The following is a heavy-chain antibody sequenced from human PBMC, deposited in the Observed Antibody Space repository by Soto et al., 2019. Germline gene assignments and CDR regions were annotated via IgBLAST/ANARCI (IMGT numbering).Heavy chain of an antibody. CDR2: IVVGSGNT. CDR1: GFTFTSSA. CDR3: AAHLYYYDSSGYYKFDY. Sequence: ASVKVSCKASGFTFTSSAVQWVRQARGQRLEWIGWIVVGSGNTNYAQKFQERVTITRDMSTSTAYMELSSLRSEDTAVYYCAAHLYYYDSSGYYKFDYWGQGTLVTVSS. J-gene: IGHJ4*02. D-gene: IGHD3-22*01. V-gene: IGHV1-58*01.